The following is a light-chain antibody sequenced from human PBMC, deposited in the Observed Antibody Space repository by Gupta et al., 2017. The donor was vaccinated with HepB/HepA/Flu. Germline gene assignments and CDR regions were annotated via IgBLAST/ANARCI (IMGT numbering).Light chain of an antibody. CDR3: CSYAGSSTSV. CDR1: SSDGGRYNL. Sequence: QSALTQPASVSGSPGQSITISCPGTSSDGGRYNLGSWYQQHPGKAPKRMIYEVSKRPSGVSNRVSGSKSGNTDSPTISGLQAEDEADDYCCSYAGSSTSVFGTGTKVTVL. CDR2: EVS. J-gene: IGLJ1*01. V-gene: IGLV2-23*02.